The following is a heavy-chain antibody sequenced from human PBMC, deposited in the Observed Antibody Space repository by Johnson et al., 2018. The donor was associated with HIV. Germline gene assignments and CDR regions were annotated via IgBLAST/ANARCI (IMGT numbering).Heavy chain of an antibody. V-gene: IGHV3-30-3*02. CDR3: AKPYYGSGDDAFDI. Sequence: QVQLVESGGGVVQPGGSLRLSCAASGFIFKSYAMHWVRQAPGKGLEWVAVISYGGRNKYYADSVRGRFTISRDNSKNTLYLQMNSLGPEDTAVYYCAKPYYGSGDDAFDIWGQGTLVTVSS. CDR2: ISYGGRNK. J-gene: IGHJ3*02. CDR1: GFIFKSYA. D-gene: IGHD3-10*01.